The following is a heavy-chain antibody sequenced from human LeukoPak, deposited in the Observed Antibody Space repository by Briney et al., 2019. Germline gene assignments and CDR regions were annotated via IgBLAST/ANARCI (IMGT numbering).Heavy chain of an antibody. CDR2: ISAYNGNT. V-gene: IGHV1-18*01. CDR3: ARASTRPYYDYVWGSYHEDWLDP. CDR1: GYTFTSYG. D-gene: IGHD3-16*02. Sequence: GASVKVSCKASGYTFTSYGISWVRQAPGQGLEWMGWISAYNGNTNYAQKLQGRVTMTTDTSTSTAYMELRSLRSDDTAVYYCARASTRPYYDYVWGSYHEDWLDPWGQGTLVTVSS. J-gene: IGHJ5*02.